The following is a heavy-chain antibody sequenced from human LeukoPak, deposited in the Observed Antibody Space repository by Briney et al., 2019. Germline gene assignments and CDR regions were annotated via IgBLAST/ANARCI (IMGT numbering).Heavy chain of an antibody. V-gene: IGHV3-30*14. CDR3: ARAPRPFDNRHYYFGY. CDR1: GFTFSSHT. D-gene: IGHD1-14*01. Sequence: GGSLRLSCAASGFTFSSHTIHWVRQPPGKGLEWVAVISFDGSNKYYADSVKGRFTISRDDAKNTLYLQMYSLRAGDTAVYYCARAPRPFDNRHYYFGYWGQGSLVTVSS. J-gene: IGHJ4*02. CDR2: ISFDGSNK.